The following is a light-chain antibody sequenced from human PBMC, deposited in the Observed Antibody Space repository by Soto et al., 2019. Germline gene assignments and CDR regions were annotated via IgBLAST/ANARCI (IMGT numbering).Light chain of an antibody. CDR2: GAS. CDR3: QQYGSLPFT. Sequence: ALTQFPGTLSSSPGERATLSCRASKSVSSSYLAWYQQKPGQAPRPLIYGASTRATGIPDRFSGSGSGTDFTLTISRLEPEDFAAYYCQQYGSLPFTFGPGTKVDIK. V-gene: IGKV3-20*01. CDR1: KSVSSSY. J-gene: IGKJ3*01.